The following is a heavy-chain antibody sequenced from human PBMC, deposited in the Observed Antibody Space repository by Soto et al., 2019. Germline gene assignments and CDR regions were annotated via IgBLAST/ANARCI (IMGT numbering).Heavy chain of an antibody. D-gene: IGHD6-19*01. V-gene: IGHV4-59*01. CDR2: IYYSGST. J-gene: IGHJ4*02. CDR3: ARGSSYSSGWYIY. Sequence: QVQLQESGPGLVKPSETLSLTCTVSGGSISSYYWSWIRQPPGKGLEWIGYIYYSGSTNYNPSLKSRVTXAXDXXKNQFSLKLSSVTAADTAVYYCARGSSYSSGWYIYWGQGTLVTVSS. CDR1: GGSISSYY.